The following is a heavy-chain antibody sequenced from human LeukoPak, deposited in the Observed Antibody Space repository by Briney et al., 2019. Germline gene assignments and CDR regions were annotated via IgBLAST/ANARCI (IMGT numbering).Heavy chain of an antibody. D-gene: IGHD6-13*01. CDR1: GYTFTSYG. CDR2: IIPILGIA. CDR3: ARAGYSSSWYNWFDP. Sequence: GASVKVSCKASGYTFTSYGISWVRQAPGQGLEWMGRIIPILGIANYAQKFQGRVTITADKSTSTAYMELSSLRSEDTAVCYCARAGYSSSWYNWFDPWGQGTLVTVSS. V-gene: IGHV1-69*04. J-gene: IGHJ5*02.